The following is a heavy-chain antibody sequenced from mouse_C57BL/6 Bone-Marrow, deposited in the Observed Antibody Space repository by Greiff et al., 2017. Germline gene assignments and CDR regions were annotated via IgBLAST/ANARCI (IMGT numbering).Heavy chain of an antibody. D-gene: IGHD4-1*01. J-gene: IGHJ2*01. Sequence: VQLQQPGAELVMPGASVKLSCKASGCTFTSYWMHWVKQRPGQGLEWIGEIDPSDSYTNYNQKFKGKSTLTVDKSSSTAYMQLSSLTSEDSAVYYCAREAGTKGYYFDYWGQGTTLTVSS. CDR2: IDPSDSYT. V-gene: IGHV1-69*01. CDR1: GCTFTSYW. CDR3: AREAGTKGYYFDY.